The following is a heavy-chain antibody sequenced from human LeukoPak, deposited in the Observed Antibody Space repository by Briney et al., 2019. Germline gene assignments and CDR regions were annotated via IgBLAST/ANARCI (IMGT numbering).Heavy chain of an antibody. D-gene: IGHD3-9*01. CDR1: GFTVRTNY. CDR2: IYSSGDT. J-gene: IGHJ4*02. V-gene: IGHV3-66*01. Sequence: PGGSLRLSCTASGFTVRTNYMSWVRQAPGKGLEWVSVIYSSGDTYYADSVKGRFTISRDDSKNTLYLQMNSLRAEDTAVYFCARAYYDILTTDSWGQGTLVSVSP. CDR3: ARAYYDILTTDS.